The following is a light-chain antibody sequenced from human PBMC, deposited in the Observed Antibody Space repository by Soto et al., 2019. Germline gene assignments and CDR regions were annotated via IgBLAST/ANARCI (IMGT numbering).Light chain of an antibody. J-gene: IGKJ3*01. V-gene: IGKV3-20*01. Sequence: EIVLAQSPGTLSLSPGERATLFCRASQSVSTYLNWYQQKPGQAPRLLIYGAASRATATPDRFSGSGSGTDFTLTISRLEPEDFAVYFCQHHGGSPLFTFGPGTKVDIK. CDR2: GAA. CDR3: QHHGGSPLFT. CDR1: QSVSTY.